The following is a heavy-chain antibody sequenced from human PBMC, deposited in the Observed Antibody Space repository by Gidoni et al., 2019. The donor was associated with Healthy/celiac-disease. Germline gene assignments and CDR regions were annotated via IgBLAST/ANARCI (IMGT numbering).Heavy chain of an antibody. Sequence: EVQLVESGGGLVKPGGSLRLSCAASGFTFSSYSMNWVRPAPGKGLDWVSSIGSSSSYKYYAESVKGRFTISRDNAKNSLYLQMNSLRAEDTAVYYCARDPYGSGSYHNWFDPWGQGTLVTVSS. CDR3: ARDPYGSGSYHNWFDP. V-gene: IGHV3-21*01. CDR1: GFTFSSYS. CDR2: IGSSSSYK. J-gene: IGHJ5*02. D-gene: IGHD3-10*01.